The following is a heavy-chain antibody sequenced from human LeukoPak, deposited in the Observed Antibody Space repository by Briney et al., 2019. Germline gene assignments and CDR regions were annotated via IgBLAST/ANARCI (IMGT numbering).Heavy chain of an antibody. J-gene: IGHJ3*02. CDR1: GYTLTELS. D-gene: IGHD1-7*01. CDR3: ARGFAEEGTTTGAFDI. Sequence: ASVKVSCKVSGYTLTELSMHWVRQAPGKGLEWMGGFDPEDGETIYAQKFQGRVTMTEDTSTDTAYMELSSLRSEDTAVYYCARGFAEEGTTTGAFDIWGHGTMVTVSS. V-gene: IGHV1-24*01. CDR2: FDPEDGET.